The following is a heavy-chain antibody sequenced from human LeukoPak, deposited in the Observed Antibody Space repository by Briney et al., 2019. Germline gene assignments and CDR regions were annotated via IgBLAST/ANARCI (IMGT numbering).Heavy chain of an antibody. J-gene: IGHJ4*02. Sequence: ASVTVSCKASGYTFTSYAMHWVRQAPGQRLEWMGWINAGNGNTKYSQEFQGRVTITRDTSASTAYMELSSLRSEDMAVYYCARGLPSSSWYYFDYWGQGTLVTVSS. V-gene: IGHV1-3*03. CDR3: ARGLPSSSWYYFDY. CDR2: INAGNGNT. CDR1: GYTFTSYA. D-gene: IGHD6-13*01.